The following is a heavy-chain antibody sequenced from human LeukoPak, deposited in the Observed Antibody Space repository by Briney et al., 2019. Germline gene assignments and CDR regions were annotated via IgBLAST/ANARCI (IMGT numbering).Heavy chain of an antibody. D-gene: IGHD1-26*01. J-gene: IGHJ4*02. CDR3: ARGRIVGATDRGLVDY. CDR1: GYTFTNYY. CDR2: ILPGGGST. V-gene: IGHV1-46*01. Sequence: ASVKVSCKASGYTFTNYYIHCMRQAPGQGLEWMGVILPGGGSTSYAQKFQGRVTMTRDMSTNTAYMELSSLRSEDTAVYYCARGRIVGATDRGLVDYWGQGTLVTVSS.